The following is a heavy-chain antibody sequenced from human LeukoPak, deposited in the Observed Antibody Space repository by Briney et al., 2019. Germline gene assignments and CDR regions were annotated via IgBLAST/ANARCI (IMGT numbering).Heavy chain of an antibody. Sequence: SETLSLTCTVSGYSISSGYYWGWIRQPPGKGLEWIGSIYHSGSTYYNPSLKSRVTISVDTSKNQFSLKLSSVTAADTAVYYCARVVLLTFDYWGQGTLVTVSS. CDR1: GYSISSGYY. CDR2: IYHSGST. J-gene: IGHJ4*02. V-gene: IGHV4-38-2*02. D-gene: IGHD3-10*01. CDR3: ARVVLLTFDY.